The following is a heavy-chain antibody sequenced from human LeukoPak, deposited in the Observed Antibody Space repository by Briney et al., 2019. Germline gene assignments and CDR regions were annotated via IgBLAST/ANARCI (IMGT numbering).Heavy chain of an antibody. D-gene: IGHD3-10*01. CDR3: ARAINGVIILYYFYYMDV. CDR1: GYSISSDYY. Sequence: SETLSLTCTVSGYSISSDYYWGWIRQPPGKGLEWIGNIHHSGSTYYNPSLKSRVTISVDTSKNQFSLRLRSVTAADTAVYYCARAINGVIILYYFYYMDVWGKGTTVTVSS. V-gene: IGHV4-38-2*02. J-gene: IGHJ6*03. CDR2: IHHSGST.